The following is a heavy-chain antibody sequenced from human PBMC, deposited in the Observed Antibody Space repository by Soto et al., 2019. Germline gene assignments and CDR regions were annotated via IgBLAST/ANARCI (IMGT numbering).Heavy chain of an antibody. Sequence: GGSLRLSCTASGFTFSNAWMTWVRQAPGKGLEWVGRIKSKTDGGTTDYAAPVKGRFTISRDDSKNTLYLQMNSLKTEDTAVYYCTTRIIPQYKWTEDYWGQGTLVNVS. CDR1: GFTFSNAW. J-gene: IGHJ4*02. CDR3: TTRIIPQYKWTEDY. D-gene: IGHD1-20*01. V-gene: IGHV3-15*01. CDR2: IKSKTDGGTT.